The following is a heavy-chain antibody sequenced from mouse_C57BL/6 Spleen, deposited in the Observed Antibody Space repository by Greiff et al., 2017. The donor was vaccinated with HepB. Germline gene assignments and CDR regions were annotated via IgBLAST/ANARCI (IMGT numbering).Heavy chain of an antibody. Sequence: QVHVKQPGTELVKPGASVKLSCKASGYTFTSYWMHWVKQRPGQGLEWIGNINPSNGGTNYNEKFKSKATLTVDKSSSTAYMQLSSLTSADSAVYYCARWYYGTRAMDYWGQGTSVTVSS. CDR2: INPSNGGT. J-gene: IGHJ4*01. CDR1: GYTFTSYW. CDR3: ARWYYGTRAMDY. D-gene: IGHD1-1*01. V-gene: IGHV1-53*01.